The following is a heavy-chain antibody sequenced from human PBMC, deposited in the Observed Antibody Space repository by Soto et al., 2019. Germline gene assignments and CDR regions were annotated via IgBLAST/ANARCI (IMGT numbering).Heavy chain of an antibody. D-gene: IGHD3-16*01. Sequence: GGSLRLSCAASGFTFSNYGMHWVRQAPGKGLEWVAVIWFDGSLKFYADSVKGRFTISRDDSKNTLYLQTSSLRAEDTAVYFCARDLWDHQLDFWGRGTLVTVSS. CDR3: ARDLWDHQLDF. J-gene: IGHJ4*02. CDR1: GFTFSNYG. CDR2: IWFDGSLK. V-gene: IGHV3-33*08.